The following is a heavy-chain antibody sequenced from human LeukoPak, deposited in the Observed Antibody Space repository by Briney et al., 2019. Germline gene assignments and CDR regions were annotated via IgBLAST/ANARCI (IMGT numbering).Heavy chain of an antibody. CDR3: AKHGQSEDYYDSSGALDY. CDR2: ISYDGSNK. CDR1: GFTFSSYG. V-gene: IGHV3-30*18. J-gene: IGHJ4*02. D-gene: IGHD3-22*01. Sequence: GGSLRLSCAASGFTFSSYGMHWVRQAPGRGLEWVAAISYDGSNKYYADSVKGRFTISRDNSKNTLYLQMNSLRAEDTAVYYCAKHGQSEDYYDSSGALDYWGQGTLVTVSS.